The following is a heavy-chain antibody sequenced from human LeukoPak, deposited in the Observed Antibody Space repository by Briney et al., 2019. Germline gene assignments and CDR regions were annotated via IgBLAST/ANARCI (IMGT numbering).Heavy chain of an antibody. CDR2: FYYSGTS. V-gene: IGHV4-59*02. CDR1: GGSVSPFY. CDR3: ARAQSVNPMIEVDDKWFDP. D-gene: IGHD3-22*01. Sequence: SETLSLTCTVSGGSVSPFYWSWIRQPPGKGLEWMSYFYYSGTSNINPSLLSRLSISVDTAKNQFSLKLTSVIAADTAVYYCARAQSVNPMIEVDDKWFDPWGQGTLVTVSS. J-gene: IGHJ5*02.